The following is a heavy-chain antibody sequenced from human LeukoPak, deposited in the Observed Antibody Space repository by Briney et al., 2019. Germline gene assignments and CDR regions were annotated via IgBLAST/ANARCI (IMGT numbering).Heavy chain of an antibody. Sequence: ASVKVSCKASGGTFSSYTISWVRQAPGQGLEWMGGIIPIFGTANYAQKFQGRVTITADESTSTAYMELSSLRSEDTAVYYCARDKGRARYYYDSSGYLDYWGQGTLVTVSS. CDR1: GGTFSSYT. CDR3: ARDKGRARYYYDSSGYLDY. V-gene: IGHV1-69*01. CDR2: IIPIFGTA. J-gene: IGHJ4*02. D-gene: IGHD3-22*01.